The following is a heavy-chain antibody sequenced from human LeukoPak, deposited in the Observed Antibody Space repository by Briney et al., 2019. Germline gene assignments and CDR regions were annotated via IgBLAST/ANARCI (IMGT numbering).Heavy chain of an antibody. CDR1: EFTFSVYT. V-gene: IGHV3-48*01. D-gene: IGHD1-1*01. CDR3: ARDHNYAIDY. J-gene: IGHJ4*02. CDR2: IGASGGTV. Sequence: PGGSLRLSCTASEFTFSVYTMNWVRQAPGKGLEWVSYIGASGGTVYYADSVKGRFTISRDNAENSLYLQMNSLRVDDTAVYYCARDHNYAIDYWGQGTLVTVSS.